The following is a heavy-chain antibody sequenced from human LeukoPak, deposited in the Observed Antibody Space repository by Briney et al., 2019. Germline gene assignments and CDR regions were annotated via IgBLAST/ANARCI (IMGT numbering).Heavy chain of an antibody. D-gene: IGHD3-22*01. Sequence: SETLSLTCAVSGGSITTRSYYWGWIRQPPGKGLEWIGSMHHSGSTYYNPSLKSRVTTSVDTSKNQFSLKLSSVTAADTAVYYCARDPGAYYDSSGYLNWFDPWGQGTLVTVSS. CDR2: MHHSGST. CDR1: GGSITTRSYY. CDR3: ARDPGAYYDSSGYLNWFDP. V-gene: IGHV4-39*07. J-gene: IGHJ5*02.